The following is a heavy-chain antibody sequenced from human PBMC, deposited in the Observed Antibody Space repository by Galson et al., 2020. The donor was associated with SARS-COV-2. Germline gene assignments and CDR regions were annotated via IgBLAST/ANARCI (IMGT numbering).Heavy chain of an antibody. J-gene: IGHJ4*02. V-gene: IGHV1-18*01. CDR1: GYTFTSYG. Sequence: ASVQVSCKASGYTFTSYGISWVRQAPGQGLEWMGWISAYNGNTNYAQKLQGRVTMTTDTSTSTAYMELRSLSSDDTAVYYCARGVRTHPELGSDYWGQGTLVTVSS. CDR2: ISAYNGNT. D-gene: IGHD3-10*01. CDR3: ARGVRTHPELGSDY.